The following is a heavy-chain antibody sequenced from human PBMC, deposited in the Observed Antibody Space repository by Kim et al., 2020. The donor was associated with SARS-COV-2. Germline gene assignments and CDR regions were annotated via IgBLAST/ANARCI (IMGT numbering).Heavy chain of an antibody. V-gene: IGHV3-23*03. CDR3: AKSWEKFTMVRGVQLYGMDV. Sequence: GGSLRLSCAASGFTFSSYAMSWVRQAPGKGLEWVSVIYSGGSSTYYADSVKGRFTISRDNSKNTLYLQMNSLRAEDTAVYYCAKSWEKFTMVRGVQLYGMDVWGQGTTVTVSS. CDR2: IYSGGSST. D-gene: IGHD3-10*01. J-gene: IGHJ6*02. CDR1: GFTFSSYA.